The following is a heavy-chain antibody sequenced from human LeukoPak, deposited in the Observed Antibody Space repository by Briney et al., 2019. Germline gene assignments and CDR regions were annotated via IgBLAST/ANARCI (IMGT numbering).Heavy chain of an antibody. CDR2: IGGSGTDI. Sequence: GGSLRLSCAASGFTFRTYTMTWVRQAPGKGLEWVSAIGGSGTDIWYADSMKGRFTISRDNSKNTLYLQMNSLRDADTAIYYCAKYCGDSSCYSGFDFWGQGTLVTVSS. CDR1: GFTFRTYT. J-gene: IGHJ4*02. V-gene: IGHV3-23*01. CDR3: AKYCGDSSCYSGFDF. D-gene: IGHD2-15*01.